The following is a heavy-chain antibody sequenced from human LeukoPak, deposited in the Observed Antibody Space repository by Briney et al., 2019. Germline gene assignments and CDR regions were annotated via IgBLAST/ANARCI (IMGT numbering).Heavy chain of an antibody. J-gene: IGHJ5*02. D-gene: IGHD3-22*01. V-gene: IGHV4-59*08. CDR3: ARLDSSGYWFDP. Sequence: PSETLSLTCNVSGGSIRGYYWSWIRQPPGKGLEWIGYIYSSGSTNYNPSLKSRVTMSVDTSKNQFSLKLSSVTAADTAVYYCARLDSSGYWFDPWGQGTLVTVSS. CDR1: GGSIRGYY. CDR2: IYSSGST.